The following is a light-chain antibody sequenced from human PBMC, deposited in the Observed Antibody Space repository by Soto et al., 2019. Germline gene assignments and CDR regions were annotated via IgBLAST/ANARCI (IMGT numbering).Light chain of an antibody. J-gene: IGLJ3*02. CDR3: CSYAGSSPWV. V-gene: IGLV2-23*01. CDR1: SSDVGSYNF. Sequence: QSALTQPASVSGSPGQSITISCTGTSSDVGSYNFVSWYQQHPGKAPKLMIYEGSKRPSGVSNRFSGSKSGNTASLTISGLQAEDEADYYCCSYAGSSPWVFGGGTKHTVL. CDR2: EGS.